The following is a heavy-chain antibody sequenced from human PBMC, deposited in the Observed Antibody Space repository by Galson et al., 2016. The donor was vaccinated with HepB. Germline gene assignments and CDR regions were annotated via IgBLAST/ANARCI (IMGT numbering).Heavy chain of an antibody. J-gene: IGHJ6*02. V-gene: IGHV1-18*01. CDR1: GYTFASYG. CDR2: LSAYIGDT. D-gene: IGHD6-13*01. Sequence: SVKVSCKASGYTFASYGISWVRQAPGQGLEWMGWLSAYIGDTNDAQKFQGRVSMTTDTSTSTAYMELRSLRSDDTAVYYCARLEEEAVAVPSIYGLDVWGQGTTVTVSS. CDR3: ARLEEEAVAVPSIYGLDV.